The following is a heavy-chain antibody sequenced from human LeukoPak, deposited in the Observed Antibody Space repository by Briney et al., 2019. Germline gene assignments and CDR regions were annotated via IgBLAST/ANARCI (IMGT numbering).Heavy chain of an antibody. J-gene: IGHJ6*02. D-gene: IGHD4-17*01. V-gene: IGHV4-59*01. CDR2: IYYSGST. CDR1: GGSISSYY. CDR3: ARDRTTVTTYYYYGMDV. Sequence: SETLSLTCTVSGGSISSYYWSWIRQPPGKGLEWIGYIYYSGSTNYNPSLKSRVTISVDTSKNQFSLKLSSVTAADTAVYYCARDRTTVTTYYYYGMDVWGQGTTVTVSS.